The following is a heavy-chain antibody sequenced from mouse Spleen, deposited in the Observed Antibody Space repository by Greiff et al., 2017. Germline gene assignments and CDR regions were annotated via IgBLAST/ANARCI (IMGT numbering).Heavy chain of an antibody. CDR1: GYTFTSYW. CDR3: ARPARATHFDY. V-gene: IGHV1-7*01. D-gene: IGHD3-1*01. J-gene: IGHJ2*01. Sequence: QVQLQQSGAELAKPGASVKLSCKASGYTFTSYWMHWVKQRPGQGLEWIGYINPSSGYTKYNQKFKDKATLTADKSSSTAYMQLSSLTDEDSAFYYCARPARATHFDYWGQGTTLSVSS. CDR2: INPSSGYT.